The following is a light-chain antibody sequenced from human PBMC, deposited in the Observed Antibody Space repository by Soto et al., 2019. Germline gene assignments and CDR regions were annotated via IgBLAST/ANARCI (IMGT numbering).Light chain of an antibody. CDR2: QDS. V-gene: IGLV3-1*01. J-gene: IGLJ2*01. CDR3: QAWDSSTASVV. Sequence: ELTQPPSVSVSPGQTASITCSGDKLGDKYASWFQQKPGQSPVLVIYQDSRRPSGIPERFSGSNSGNTATLTISGTQAVDEADYYCQAWDSSTASVVFGGGTKLTVL. CDR1: KLGDKY.